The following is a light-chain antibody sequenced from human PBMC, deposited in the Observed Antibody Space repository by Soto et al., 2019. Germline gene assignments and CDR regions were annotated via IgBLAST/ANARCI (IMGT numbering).Light chain of an antibody. CDR3: QQRYSTPRT. Sequence: DIQMTQSPSSLSSSVGDRVTITCRASQRISSYVNWYQQKPGKAPKLLIYAASSWQSGVPSRFSGSGSGTDFTLTISSLQPEDFATYYCQQRYSTPRTFGQGTKV. CDR1: QRISSY. CDR2: AAS. V-gene: IGKV1-39*01. J-gene: IGKJ1*01.